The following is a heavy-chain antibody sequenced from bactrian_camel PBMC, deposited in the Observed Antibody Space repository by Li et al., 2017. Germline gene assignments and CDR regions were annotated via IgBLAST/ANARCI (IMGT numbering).Heavy chain of an antibody. Sequence: DVQLVESGGGSVQPGGSLTLSCTTSGFTFSRAAMSWVRQAPGKGLEWVSTSAGGGRSTYADAAKGRFSITRDTAKNTLYLQLNSLKTEDTAMYSCADFAGSSFNYWGQGTQVTVS. CDR3: ADFAGSSFNY. J-gene: IGHJ4*01. V-gene: IGHV3S42*01. D-gene: IGHD5*01. CDR2: TSAGGGRS. CDR1: GFTFSRAA.